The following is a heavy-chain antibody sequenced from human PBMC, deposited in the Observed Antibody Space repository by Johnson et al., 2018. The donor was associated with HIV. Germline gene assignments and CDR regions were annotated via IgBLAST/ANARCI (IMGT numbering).Heavy chain of an antibody. CDR1: GLRLISFE. J-gene: IGHJ3*02. CDR3: ARDQGWGDAFDI. V-gene: IGHV3-48*03. D-gene: IGHD3-16*01. CDR2: ISSSGRTI. Sequence: VQLVESGGGVVQPGGSLRLSCAASGLRLISFELIWVRQAPGKGLEWLSYISSSGRTISYADSMKGRFTISRDNAKNSLYLQMNSLRAEDTAVYYCARDQGWGDAFDIWGQGTMVIVSS.